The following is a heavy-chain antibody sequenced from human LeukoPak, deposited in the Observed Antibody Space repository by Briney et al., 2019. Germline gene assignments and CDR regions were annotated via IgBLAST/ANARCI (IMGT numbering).Heavy chain of an antibody. J-gene: IGHJ3*02. CDR2: IRSKANSYAT. CDR1: GFTFSGSA. D-gene: IGHD3-10*01. CDR3: TRGIAFDI. Sequence: GGSLRLSCAASGFTFSGSAMHWVRQASGKGLEWVGRIRSKANSYATAYAASVKGRFTISRDDSKNTAYLQMNSLKTEDTAVYHCTRGIAFDIWGQGTMVTVSS. V-gene: IGHV3-73*01.